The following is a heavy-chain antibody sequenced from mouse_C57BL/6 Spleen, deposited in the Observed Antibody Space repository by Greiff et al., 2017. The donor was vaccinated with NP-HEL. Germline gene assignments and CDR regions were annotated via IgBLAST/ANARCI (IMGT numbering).Heavy chain of an antibody. J-gene: IGHJ3*01. CDR2: ISYDGSN. CDR1: GYSITSGYY. Sequence: EVQLQESGPGLVKPSQSLSLTCSVTGYSITSGYYWNWIRQVPGNKLEWMGYISYDGSNNYNPSLKNRISITRDTSKNQFFLKLNSVTTEDTATYYCAARGVFAYWGQGTLVTVSA. V-gene: IGHV3-6*01. CDR3: AARGVFAY.